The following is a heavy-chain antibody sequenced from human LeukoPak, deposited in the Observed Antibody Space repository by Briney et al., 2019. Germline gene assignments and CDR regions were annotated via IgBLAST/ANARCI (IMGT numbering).Heavy chain of an antibody. CDR2: IYSGGSI. J-gene: IGHJ3*02. CDR1: GFSVSSNY. CDR3: AREGAPGAFDI. V-gene: IGHV3-66*01. Sequence: GGSLRLSCVASGFSVSSNYMSWVRQAPGKGLEWVSVIYSGGSIYYADSVRGRFTSSRDNSKNTMYLQMNSLRAEDTAVYFCAREGAPGAFDIWGQGTMVTVSS. D-gene: IGHD3-16*01.